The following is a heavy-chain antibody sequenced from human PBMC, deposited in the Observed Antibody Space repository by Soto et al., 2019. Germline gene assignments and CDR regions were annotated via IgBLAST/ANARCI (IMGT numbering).Heavy chain of an antibody. Sequence: QVQLVESGGGVVQPGRSLRLSCAASGFTFSSYGMHWVRQAPGKGLEWVAVIWYDGSNKYYADSVKGRFTISRDNSKNTLYLQMNSLRAEDTAVYYCASKSGATPYYYGMDVWGQGTTVTVSS. D-gene: IGHD1-26*01. CDR1: GFTFSSYG. CDR2: IWYDGSNK. V-gene: IGHV3-33*01. CDR3: ASKSGATPYYYGMDV. J-gene: IGHJ6*02.